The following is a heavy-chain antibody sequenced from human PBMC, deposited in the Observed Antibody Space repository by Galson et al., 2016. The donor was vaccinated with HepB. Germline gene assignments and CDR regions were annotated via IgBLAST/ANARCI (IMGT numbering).Heavy chain of an antibody. D-gene: IGHD6-13*01. Sequence: SLRLSCAASGFIFSHYGMHWVRQAPGEGLEWVAMIWFDGSSKHHSDSVRGRFTISRDNSKNRLYLEMNSRRAEDTAVYYCATEDLSSPGNGALDIWGQGAMVTVSS. CDR2: IWFDGSSK. V-gene: IGHV3-33*01. J-gene: IGHJ3*02. CDR1: GFIFSHYG. CDR3: ATEDLSSPGNGALDI.